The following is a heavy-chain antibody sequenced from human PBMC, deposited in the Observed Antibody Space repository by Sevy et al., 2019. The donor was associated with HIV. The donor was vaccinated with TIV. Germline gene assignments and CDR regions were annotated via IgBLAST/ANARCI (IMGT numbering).Heavy chain of an antibody. CDR3: ARDRYYDASGYYYYYYGMDV. CDR2: IDSGGST. J-gene: IGHJ6*02. Sequence: GGSLRLSCEASGFTVSGNYMAWVRLAPGKGLEWASLIDSGGSTYYADSVKGRLTISRDNAKNTLYLQMNSLRAEDTAVYFCARDRYYDASGYYYYYYGMDVWGQGTTVTVSS. D-gene: IGHD3-22*01. V-gene: IGHV3-66*01. CDR1: GFTVSGNY.